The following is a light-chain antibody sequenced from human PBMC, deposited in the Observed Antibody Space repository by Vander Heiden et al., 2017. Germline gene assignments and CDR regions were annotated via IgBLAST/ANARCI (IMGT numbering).Light chain of an antibody. CDR3: QQYGSSLIT. Sequence: EIVLTQLPVTLSRSQGERATLSCRASQSVSSSYLAWYQQKPGQAPRLLIYGASSRATGIPDRFSGSGSGTDFTLTISRLEPEDFAVYYCQQYGSSLITFGQGTRLEIK. J-gene: IGKJ5*01. V-gene: IGKV3-20*01. CDR1: QSVSSSY. CDR2: GAS.